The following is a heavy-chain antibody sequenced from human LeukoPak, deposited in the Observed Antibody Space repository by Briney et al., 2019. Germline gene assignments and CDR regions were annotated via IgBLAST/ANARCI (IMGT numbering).Heavy chain of an antibody. CDR1: GYGFSGYH. Sequence: GASVKVSCKASGYGFSGYHMHWVRQAPGQGLEWMGWLNPNSGDTKYARQFQGRVTMTRDTSISTAYMELRRLRSDDTAVYYCARDGFYDSSGYFYPGLSDFWGQGTLVTVSS. D-gene: IGHD3-22*01. J-gene: IGHJ4*02. CDR2: LNPNSGDT. CDR3: ARDGFYDSSGYFYPGLSDF. V-gene: IGHV1-2*02.